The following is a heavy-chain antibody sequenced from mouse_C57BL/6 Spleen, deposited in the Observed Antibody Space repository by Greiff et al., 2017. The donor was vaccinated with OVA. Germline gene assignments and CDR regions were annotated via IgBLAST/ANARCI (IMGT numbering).Heavy chain of an antibody. J-gene: IGHJ4*01. CDR1: GYTFTSYW. V-gene: IGHV1-53*01. CDR3: AKWDYRHLYYYALDY. D-gene: IGHD2-13*01. CDR2: IYPSNGGT. Sequence: QVQLQQPGTELVKPGASVKLSCKASGYTFTSYWMHWVKQRPGQGLEWIGNIYPSNGGTNYNEKFKSKATLTVDKSSSTAYMQLSSLTSEDSAVYYCAKWDYRHLYYYALDYWGQGTSVTVSS.